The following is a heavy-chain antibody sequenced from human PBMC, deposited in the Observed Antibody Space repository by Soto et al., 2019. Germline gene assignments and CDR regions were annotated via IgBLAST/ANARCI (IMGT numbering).Heavy chain of an antibody. CDR2: ISYDGSNK. CDR3: AKSGYCTNGVCYLPDY. CDR1: GFTFSSYG. J-gene: IGHJ4*02. Sequence: QVQLVESGGGVVQPGRSLRLSCAASGFTFSSYGRHWVRQAPGKGLEWVAVISYDGSNKYYADSVKGRFTISRDNSKNTLYLQMNSLRAEDTAVYYCAKSGYCTNGVCYLPDYWGQGTLVTVSS. V-gene: IGHV3-30*18. D-gene: IGHD2-8*01.